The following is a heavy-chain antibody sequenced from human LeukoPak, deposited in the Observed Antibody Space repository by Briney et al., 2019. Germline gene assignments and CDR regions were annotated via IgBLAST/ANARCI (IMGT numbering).Heavy chain of an antibody. D-gene: IGHD3-3*01. CDR3: ARVGYDFWSGYSQDHGEYYFDY. CDR1: GGTFSSYA. V-gene: IGHV1-69*13. CDR2: IIPIFGTA. J-gene: IGHJ4*02. Sequence: SVKVSCKASGGTFSSYAISWVRQAPGQGLEWMGGIIPIFGTANYAQKFQGRVTITADESTSTAYMEPSSLRSEDTAVYYCARVGYDFWSGYSQDHGEYYFDYWGQGTLVTVSS.